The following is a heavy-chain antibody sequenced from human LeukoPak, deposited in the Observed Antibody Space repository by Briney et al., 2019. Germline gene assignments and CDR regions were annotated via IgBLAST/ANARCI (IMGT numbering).Heavy chain of an antibody. Sequence: SETPSLTCTVSGGSISGYYWSWIRQPAGKGLEWIGRIYTSGSTNYNPSLKSRVTMSVDTSKNQFSLKLSSATAADTAVYYCARASPTTNKGAYGWFDSWGQGTLVTVSS. CDR2: IYTSGST. CDR3: ARASPTTNKGAYGWFDS. CDR1: GGSISGYY. D-gene: IGHD1-14*01. J-gene: IGHJ5*01. V-gene: IGHV4-4*07.